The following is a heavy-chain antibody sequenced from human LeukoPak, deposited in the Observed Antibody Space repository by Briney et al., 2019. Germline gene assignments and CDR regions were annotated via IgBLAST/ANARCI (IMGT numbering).Heavy chain of an antibody. V-gene: IGHV1-8*01. J-gene: IGHJ5*02. CDR3: ARGRGEWLLSSNWFDP. CDR1: GYTFTSYD. D-gene: IGHD3-3*01. Sequence: SVKVSCKASGYTFTSYDINWVRQATGQGLEWMGWMNPNSGNTGYAQKFQGRVTITRNTSISTAYMELSSLRSEDTAVYYCARGRGEWLLSSNWFDPWGQGTLVTVSS. CDR2: MNPNSGNT.